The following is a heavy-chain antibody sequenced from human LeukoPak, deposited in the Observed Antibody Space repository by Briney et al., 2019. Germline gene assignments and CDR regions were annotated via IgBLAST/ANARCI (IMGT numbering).Heavy chain of an antibody. D-gene: IGHD1-26*01. CDR3: AKDHRDSGNYYYYYGLDV. V-gene: IGHV3-23*01. CDR1: GFIFSDYY. Sequence: PGGSLRLSCAASGFIFSDYYMSWIRQTPGKGLEWVSSLSGNAGRPYYADSVKGRFTISRDNSKNTLYLQMNSLRAEDTAVYYCAKDHRDSGNYYYYYGLDVWGQGTMVTVSS. J-gene: IGHJ6*02. CDR2: LSGNAGRP.